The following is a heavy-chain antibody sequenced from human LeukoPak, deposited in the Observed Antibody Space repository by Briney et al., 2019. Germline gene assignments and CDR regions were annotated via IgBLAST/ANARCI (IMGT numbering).Heavy chain of an antibody. CDR2: ISSSGSTI. CDR3: ARGLEKDSGILGY. J-gene: IGHJ4*02. V-gene: IGHV3-11*01. Sequence: GGSLRLSCEASGFTSMTYGMSWIRQAPGKGLEWVSYISSSGSTIYYADSVKGRFTISRDNAKNSLYLQMNSLRAEDTAVYYCARGLEKDSGILGYWGQGTLVTVSS. D-gene: IGHD1-26*01. CDR1: GFTSMTYG.